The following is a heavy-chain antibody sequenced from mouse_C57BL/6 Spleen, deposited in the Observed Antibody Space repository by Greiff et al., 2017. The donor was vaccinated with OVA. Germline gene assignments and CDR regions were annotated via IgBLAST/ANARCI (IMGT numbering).Heavy chain of an antibody. D-gene: IGHD2-3*01. CDR3: ARYSSCDGYLFDD. Sequence: DVQLQESGPGLVKPSQSLSLTCSVTGYSITSGYYWNWIRQFPGNKLEWMGYISYDGSNNYNPSLKNRTPITRDTSKYQFFLKLNSVTTEDTATYYCARYSSCDGYLFDDWGQGTTLTVSS. CDR2: ISYDGSN. J-gene: IGHJ2*01. V-gene: IGHV3-6*01. CDR1: GYSITSGYY.